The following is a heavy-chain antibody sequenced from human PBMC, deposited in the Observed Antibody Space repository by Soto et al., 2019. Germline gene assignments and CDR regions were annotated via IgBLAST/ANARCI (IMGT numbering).Heavy chain of an antibody. J-gene: IGHJ4*02. Sequence: QVKLVESGGGVVQPGRSLRLSCAASGFTFSTYGMHWVRQAPGKGLEWVAVIWSDGSQKYYADSVKGRFTISRDNSKNTLYLQMSSLRAEDTALYYCAKNLRSGSYRPPDYWGQGTLVTVSS. CDR3: AKNLRSGSYRPPDY. CDR2: IWSDGSQK. D-gene: IGHD1-26*01. V-gene: IGHV3-33*06. CDR1: GFTFSTYG.